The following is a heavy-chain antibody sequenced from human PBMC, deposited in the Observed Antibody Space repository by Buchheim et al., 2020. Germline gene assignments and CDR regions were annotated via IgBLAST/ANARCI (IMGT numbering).Heavy chain of an antibody. V-gene: IGHV3-30*18. D-gene: IGHD3-3*01. CDR1: GFTFSSYG. J-gene: IGHJ4*02. CDR2: ISYDGSNK. Sequence: QVQLVESGGGVVQPGRSLRLSCAASGFTFSSYGMHWVRQAPGKGLEWVAVISYDGSNKYYADSVKGRFTISRDNSKNTLYLKMNSLRAEDTAVYYCAKETAYYDFWSGYSVFDYWGQGTL. CDR3: AKETAYYDFWSGYSVFDY.